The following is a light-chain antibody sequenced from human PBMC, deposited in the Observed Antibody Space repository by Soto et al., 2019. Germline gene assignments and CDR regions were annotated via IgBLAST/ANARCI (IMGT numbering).Light chain of an antibody. V-gene: IGLV2-14*03. CDR2: DVA. CDR3: VSYTSSTTYV. CDR1: SSDVGGSNF. Sequence: QSALTQPASVSDSPGQSITISCTGTSSDVGGSNFVSWYQQHPGKPPKLITYDVANRPSGVSNRFSGSKSGSTASLIISRLQTEDEADYYCVSYTSSTTYVFGTGTKLTVL. J-gene: IGLJ1*01.